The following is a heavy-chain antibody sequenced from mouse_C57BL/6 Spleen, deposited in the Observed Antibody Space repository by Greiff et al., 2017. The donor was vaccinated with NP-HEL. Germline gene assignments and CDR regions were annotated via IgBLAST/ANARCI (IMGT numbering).Heavy chain of an antibody. V-gene: IGHV1-82*01. Sequence: VQLQQSGPELVKPGASVKISCKASGYAFSSSWMNWVKQRPGKGLEWIGRIYPGDGDTNYNGKFKGKATLTADKSSSTAYMQLSSLTSEDSAVYFCAKPSYGSSPFYAMDYWGQGTSVTVSS. D-gene: IGHD1-1*01. CDR2: IYPGDGDT. CDR3: AKPSYGSSPFYAMDY. J-gene: IGHJ4*01. CDR1: GYAFSSSW.